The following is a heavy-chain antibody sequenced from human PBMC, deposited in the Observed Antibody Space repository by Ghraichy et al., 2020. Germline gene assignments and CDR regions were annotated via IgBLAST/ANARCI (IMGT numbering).Heavy chain of an antibody. D-gene: IGHD6-19*01. CDR1: GFTFSTYS. CDR3: AIGRAVAGSYFFDY. J-gene: IGHJ4*02. CDR2: ISSSSTYI. V-gene: IGHV3-21*01. Sequence: GGSLRLSCAASGFTFSTYSMNWVRQAPGKGLEWSSSISSSSTYIYYPDSVKGRFTISRDNAKNSLSLLMNSLRAEDTAVYYCAIGRAVAGSYFFDYWGQGTLVIVSS.